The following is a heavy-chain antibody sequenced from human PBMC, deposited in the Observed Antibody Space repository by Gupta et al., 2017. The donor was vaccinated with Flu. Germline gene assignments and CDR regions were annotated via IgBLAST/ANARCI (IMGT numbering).Heavy chain of an antibody. CDR1: GFTFDDYA. V-gene: IGHV3-9*01. Sequence: EVQLVESGGGLVQPGRSLRLSCAASGFTFDDYAMHWVRQAPGKGLEWVSGISWNSGSIGYADSVKGRFTISRDNAKNSLYLQMNSLRAEDTALYYCAKAHYYDSSGGVDYWGQGTLVTVSS. D-gene: IGHD3-22*01. CDR3: AKAHYYDSSGGVDY. J-gene: IGHJ4*02. CDR2: ISWNSGSI.